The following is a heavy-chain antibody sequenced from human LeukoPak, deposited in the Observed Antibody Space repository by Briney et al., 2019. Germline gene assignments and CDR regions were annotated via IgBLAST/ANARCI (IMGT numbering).Heavy chain of an antibody. J-gene: IGHJ4*02. CDR1: GGSISSYY. Sequence: PSETLSLTCTVSGGSISSYYWSWIRQPPGKGLEWIGFIDSSGSTNYNPSLKSRVTISVDTSKNQFSLKLSSVTAADTAVYYCARHFDYESTTYYSAYDYWGQGTLVTVSS. CDR2: IDSSGST. D-gene: IGHD3-22*01. CDR3: ARHFDYESTTYYSAYDY. V-gene: IGHV4-59*08.